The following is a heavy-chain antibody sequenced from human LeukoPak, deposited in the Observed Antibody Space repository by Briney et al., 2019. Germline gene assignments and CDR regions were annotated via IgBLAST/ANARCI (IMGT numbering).Heavy chain of an antibody. J-gene: IGHJ4*02. CDR3: AGGRFPVGYYDH. D-gene: IGHD3-10*01. CDR1: GGSFTSFY. V-gene: IGHV4-4*07. Sequence: SETLSLTCAVSGGSFTSFYWSWIRQPAGEGLEYIGRMFGSGSTNYSPSLKSRVTISVDTSKNHFSLKLTSVTAADTAVYYCAGGRFPVGYYDHWGQGFLVTVSS. CDR2: MFGSGST.